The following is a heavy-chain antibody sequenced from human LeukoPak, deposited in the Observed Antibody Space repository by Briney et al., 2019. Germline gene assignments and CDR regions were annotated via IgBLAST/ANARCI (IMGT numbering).Heavy chain of an antibody. CDR3: ARDPTYYYDSSGYYPGILGY. D-gene: IGHD3-22*01. Sequence: SVNVSCKASGGTFSSYAISWVRQAPGQGLEWMGRIIPILGIANYAQKFQGRVTITADKSTSTAYMELSSLRSEDTAVYYCARDPTYYYDSSGYYPGILGYWGQGTLVTVSS. CDR1: GGTFSSYA. J-gene: IGHJ4*02. V-gene: IGHV1-69*04. CDR2: IIPILGIA.